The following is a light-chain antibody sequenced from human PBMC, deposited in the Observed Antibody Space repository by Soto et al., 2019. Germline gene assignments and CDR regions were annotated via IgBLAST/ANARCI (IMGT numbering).Light chain of an antibody. Sequence: PGERATLSCRASQSVSSNYFAWYQQKPGQAPRLLIYGVSSRPTGIPDRFSGSGSGTDFTLNISRLEPEDFAVYYCEQYGSSPRTFGQGTKVDIK. CDR3: EQYGSSPRT. V-gene: IGKV3-20*01. CDR2: GVS. J-gene: IGKJ1*01. CDR1: QSVSSNY.